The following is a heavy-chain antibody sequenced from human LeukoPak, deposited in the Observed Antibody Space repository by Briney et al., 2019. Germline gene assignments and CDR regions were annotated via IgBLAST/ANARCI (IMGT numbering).Heavy chain of an antibody. CDR3: AKDQGLKVVPSEGFDY. Sequence: GGSLRLSCAVSGFTFSSYAMSWVRQAPGKGLEWVSAISGSGGSTYYADSVKGRFTISRDNSKNTLYLQMNSLRAEDTAVYYCAKDQGLKVVPSEGFDYWGQGTLVTVSS. D-gene: IGHD3-22*01. CDR1: GFTFSSYA. V-gene: IGHV3-23*01. J-gene: IGHJ4*02. CDR2: ISGSGGST.